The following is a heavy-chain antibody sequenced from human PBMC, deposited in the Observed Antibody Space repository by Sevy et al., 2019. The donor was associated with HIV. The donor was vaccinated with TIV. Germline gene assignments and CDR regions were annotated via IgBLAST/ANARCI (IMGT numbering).Heavy chain of an antibody. CDR3: ARTRHLRYFDWSTFDY. CDR2: INPNSGGT. J-gene: IGHJ4*02. V-gene: IGHV1-2*02. D-gene: IGHD3-9*01. Sequence: ASVKVSCKASGYTFTGYYMHWVRQAPGQGLEWMGWINPNSGGTNYAQKFQGRVTMTRDTSISTAYMELSRLRSDDTAVYYCARTRHLRYFDWSTFDYWGQGTLVTVSS. CDR1: GYTFTGYY.